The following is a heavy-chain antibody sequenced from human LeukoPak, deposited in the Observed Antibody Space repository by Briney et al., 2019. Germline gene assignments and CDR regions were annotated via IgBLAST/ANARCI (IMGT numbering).Heavy chain of an antibody. Sequence: HPGGSLRLSCAASGFTFSSYEMNWVRQAPGKGLEWVSYISSSGSTIYYADSVKCRFTISRDNAKNSLYLQMNSLRAEDTAVYYCARDVSYSSGWYPRGDAFDIWGQGTMVTVSS. J-gene: IGHJ3*02. V-gene: IGHV3-48*03. D-gene: IGHD6-19*01. CDR1: GFTFSSYE. CDR3: ARDVSYSSGWYPRGDAFDI. CDR2: ISSSGSTI.